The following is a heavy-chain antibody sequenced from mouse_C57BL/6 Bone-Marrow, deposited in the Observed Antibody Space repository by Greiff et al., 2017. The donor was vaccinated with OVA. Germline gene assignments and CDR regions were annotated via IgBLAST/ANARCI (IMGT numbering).Heavy chain of an antibody. CDR2: IDPETGGT. CDR1: GYTFTDYE. Sequence: LVESGAELVRPGASVTLSCKASGYTFTDYEMHWVKQTPVHGLEWIGAIDPETGGTAYNQKFKGKAILTADKSSSTAYMELRSLTSEDSAVYYCTRRRGRSGFAYWGQGTLVTVSA. J-gene: IGHJ3*01. V-gene: IGHV1-15*01. CDR3: TRRRGRSGFAY.